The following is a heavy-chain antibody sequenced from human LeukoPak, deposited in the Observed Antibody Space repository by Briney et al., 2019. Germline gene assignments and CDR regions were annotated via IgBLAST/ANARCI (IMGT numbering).Heavy chain of an antibody. CDR3: ARISRDIVVVVAATPVDWFDP. Sequence: SETLSLTCAVYGGSFSGYYWSWIRQPPGKGLEWIGEINHSGSTNYNPSLKSRVTISADTSKNQFSLKLSSVTAADTAVYYCARISRDIVVVVAATPVDWFDPWGQGTLVTVSS. D-gene: IGHD2-15*01. CDR1: GGSFSGYY. J-gene: IGHJ5*02. V-gene: IGHV4-34*01. CDR2: INHSGST.